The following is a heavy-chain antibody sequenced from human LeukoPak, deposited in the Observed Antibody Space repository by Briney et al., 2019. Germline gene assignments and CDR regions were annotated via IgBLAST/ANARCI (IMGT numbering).Heavy chain of an antibody. CDR1: GFTFSSYS. J-gene: IGHJ4*02. Sequence: GGSLRLSCVGSGFTFSSYSMNWVRQAPGKGLEWVSYISSSSNAIYYADSVKGRFTISRDNAKNSLYLQMNSLRDGDTAVYHCTPNFWGGYLTDYWGQGTLVTVSS. D-gene: IGHD3-3*01. V-gene: IGHV3-48*02. CDR2: ISSSSNAI. CDR3: TPNFWGGYLTDY.